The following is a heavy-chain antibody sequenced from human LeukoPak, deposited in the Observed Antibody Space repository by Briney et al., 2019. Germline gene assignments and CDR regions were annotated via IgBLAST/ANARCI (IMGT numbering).Heavy chain of an antibody. V-gene: IGHV4-34*01. J-gene: IGHJ4*02. CDR3: ARTHPSNYYDSSGYPGFDY. D-gene: IGHD3-22*01. Sequence: SETLSLTCAVYGGSFSGYYWSWIRQPPGKGLEWIGEINHSGSTNYNPSLKGRVTISVDTSKNQFSLKLSSVTAADTAVYYCARTHPSNYYDSSGYPGFDYWGQGTLVTVSS. CDR2: INHSGST. CDR1: GGSFSGYY.